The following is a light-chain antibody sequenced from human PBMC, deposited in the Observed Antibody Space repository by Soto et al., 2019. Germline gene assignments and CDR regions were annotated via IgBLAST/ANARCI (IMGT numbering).Light chain of an antibody. CDR1: QDINVY. CDR2: SAS. Sequence: DIQMTQSPSSLSASIGDTVTITCRASQDINVYLNWYQQKPGEVPKLLLYSASTLHSGVPSRFTGSGSETDCTRTIRSLQPEDFTTYYCQHGDVAPHSFGQGTKLDI. J-gene: IGKJ2*03. CDR3: QHGDVAPHS. V-gene: IGKV1-39*01.